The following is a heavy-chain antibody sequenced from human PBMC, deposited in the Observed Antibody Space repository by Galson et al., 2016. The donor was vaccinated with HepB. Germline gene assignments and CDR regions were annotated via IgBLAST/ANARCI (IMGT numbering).Heavy chain of an antibody. CDR2: LDWEDDK. J-gene: IGHJ4*01. CDR3: ARKGRGGYGYEYYFDY. D-gene: IGHD5-12*01. Sequence: PALVKPTQTLTLTCTFSGFSLTTTGMCVSWIRQPPGKALEWLALLDWEDDKYYSTSLKTRLTISKDTSENQVVLTMTNMDPVDTATYYCARKGRGGYGYEYYFDYLSHGTPVTVSS. V-gene: IGHV2-70*01. CDR1: GFSLTTTGMC.